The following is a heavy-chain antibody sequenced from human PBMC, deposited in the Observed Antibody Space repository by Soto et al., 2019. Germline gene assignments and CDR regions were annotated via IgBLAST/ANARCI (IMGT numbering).Heavy chain of an antibody. J-gene: IGHJ4*02. CDR3: ATSDNSGYDQPVVY. D-gene: IGHD3-22*01. Sequence: GASVKVSCKASGYTFTAYGISWVRQAPGQGLEWMAWISTYSGNTDFAQKVQGRVTLTADTSTSTAYMELRNLTSDDTAVYYCATSDNSGYDQPVVYWGQGTLVTVLL. CDR2: ISTYSGNT. CDR1: GYTFTAYG. V-gene: IGHV1-18*01.